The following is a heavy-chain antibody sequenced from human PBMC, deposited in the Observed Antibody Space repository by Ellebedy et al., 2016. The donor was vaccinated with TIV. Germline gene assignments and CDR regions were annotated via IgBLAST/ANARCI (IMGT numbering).Heavy chain of an antibody. D-gene: IGHD6-19*01. CDR1: GFTFSSYA. Sequence: GESLKISXAASGFTFSSYAMHWVRQAPGKGLEWVAVISYDGSNKYYADSVKGRFTISRDNSKNTLYLQMNSLRAEDTAVYYCAKEEGAVADNYYYGMDVWGQGTTVTVSS. CDR2: ISYDGSNK. CDR3: AKEEGAVADNYYYGMDV. V-gene: IGHV3-30-3*01. J-gene: IGHJ6*02.